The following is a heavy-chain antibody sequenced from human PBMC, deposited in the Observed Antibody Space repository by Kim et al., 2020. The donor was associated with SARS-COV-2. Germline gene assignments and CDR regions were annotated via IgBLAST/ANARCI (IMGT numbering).Heavy chain of an antibody. Sequence: KYYGECGKGRFTITRENSKNTLYLQMNSLRAEDTAVYYCARDLACGEETDYWGQGTLVTVSS. J-gene: IGHJ4*02. D-gene: IGHD3-10*01. V-gene: IGHV3-33*01. CDR2: K. CDR3: ARDLACGEETDY.